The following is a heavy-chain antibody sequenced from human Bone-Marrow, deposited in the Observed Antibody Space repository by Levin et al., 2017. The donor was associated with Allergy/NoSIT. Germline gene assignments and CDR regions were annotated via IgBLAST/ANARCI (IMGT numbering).Heavy chain of an antibody. D-gene: IGHD1-7*01. CDR1: GGSISSGDYY. Sequence: KASETLSLTCTVSGGSISSGDYYWSWIRQPPGKGLEWIGYIYYSGSTYYNPSLKSRVTISVDTSKNQFSLKLSSVTAADTAVYYCARYWSYDLVDAFDIWGQGTMVTVSS. V-gene: IGHV4-30-4*01. CDR3: ARYWSYDLVDAFDI. J-gene: IGHJ3*02. CDR2: IYYSGST.